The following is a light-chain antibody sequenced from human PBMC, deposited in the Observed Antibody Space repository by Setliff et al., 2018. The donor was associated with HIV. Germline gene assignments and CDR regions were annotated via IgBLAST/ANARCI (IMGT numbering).Light chain of an antibody. CDR3: QHYTNWPLT. CDR2: GAS. Sequence: EIVMTQSPATLSVSPGERATLSCRASQSVSSNLAWYQQRPGQAPRLLIYGASTRATGSPARFSGSGSGTEFTLTISGLQSEDFAVYYCQHYTNWPLTFGGGTKVDIK. J-gene: IGKJ4*01. V-gene: IGKV3-15*01. CDR1: QSVSSN.